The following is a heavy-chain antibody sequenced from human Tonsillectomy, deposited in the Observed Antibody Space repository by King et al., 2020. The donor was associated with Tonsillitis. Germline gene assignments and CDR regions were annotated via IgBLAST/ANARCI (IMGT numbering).Heavy chain of an antibody. D-gene: IGHD2-15*01. CDR3: ARRHCSGSICNPYYFDL. V-gene: IGHV4-59*08. CDR2: IHYSGSN. J-gene: IGHJ4*02. Sequence: QLQESGPGLVKPSETLSLTCAVSGGSISSYYWSWIRQPTGKGLEWIGYIHYSGSNKYNPSLKSRVTISIDTSKNQFSLKVNSVTAADTAVYYCARRHCSGSICNPYYFDLWGQGNLVIVSS. CDR1: GGSISSYY.